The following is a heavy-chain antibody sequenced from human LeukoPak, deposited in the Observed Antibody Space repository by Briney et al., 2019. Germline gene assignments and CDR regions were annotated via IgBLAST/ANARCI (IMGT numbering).Heavy chain of an antibody. CDR3: ARRGYSGSEAYFDY. Sequence: SETLSLTCAVSGASIRRSARWGWVRQFPGKGLEWSGEVYHSGSTNYNPSLKSRVTISLDNSNNHFSLRLSSVTAADTARYYCARRGYSGSEAYFDYWGQGTLVTVSS. J-gene: IGHJ4*02. V-gene: IGHV4-4*02. D-gene: IGHD5-12*01. CDR1: GASIRRSAR. CDR2: VYHSGST.